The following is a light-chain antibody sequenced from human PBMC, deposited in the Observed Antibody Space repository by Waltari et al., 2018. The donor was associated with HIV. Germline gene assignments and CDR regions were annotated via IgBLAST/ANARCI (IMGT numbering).Light chain of an antibody. J-gene: IGKJ3*01. Sequence: AIRMTQSPSSISASKGDKVAITCRASQAIDSSLAWYQQKPWGSPKLLIYGVSTLESGVASRFSGSGFGTQFTLTIGCLQPEDFATYYCQQYFNYPFTFGPGTKV. CDR1: QAIDSS. CDR3: QQYFNYPFT. CDR2: GVS. V-gene: IGKV1-8*01.